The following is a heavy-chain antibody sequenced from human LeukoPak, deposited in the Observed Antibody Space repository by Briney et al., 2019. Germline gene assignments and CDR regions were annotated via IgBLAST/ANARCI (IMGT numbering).Heavy chain of an antibody. Sequence: SETLSLTCTVSGGSISSYFWNWIRQPPGKGLEWIGYIYDSDSTNYNPSLKSRVTISVDTSKNQFSLKLSSVTAADTAVYYCARGLSGSYQIDYWGQGTLVTVSS. V-gene: IGHV4-59*01. D-gene: IGHD1-26*01. CDR2: IYDSDST. CDR3: ARGLSGSYQIDY. CDR1: GGSISSYF. J-gene: IGHJ4*02.